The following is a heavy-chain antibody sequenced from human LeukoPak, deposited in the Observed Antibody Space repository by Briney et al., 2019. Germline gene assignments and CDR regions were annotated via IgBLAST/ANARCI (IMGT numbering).Heavy chain of an antibody. J-gene: IGHJ6*02. CDR1: GGSISSYY. V-gene: IGHV4-4*07. CDR2: IYTSGST. D-gene: IGHD3-10*01. Sequence: SETLSLTCTVSGGSISSYYWSCIRQPAGKELEWIGRIYTSGSTNYNPSLKSRVTMSVDTSKNQFSLKLSSLTAADTAVYYCARDFFNYYGSGSYSIHGMDVWGQGITVIVSS. CDR3: ARDFFNYYGSGSYSIHGMDV.